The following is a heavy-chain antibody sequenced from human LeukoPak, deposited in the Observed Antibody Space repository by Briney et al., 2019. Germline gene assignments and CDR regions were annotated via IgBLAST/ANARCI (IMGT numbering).Heavy chain of an antibody. CDR2: ISGYNGYT. Sequence: ASVKVSCKASGYTFTSYGFSWVRQAPGQGLEWMGWISGYNGYTYNSQKFLNRVTMTTDTSTTTAYLELRSLKSGDTAVYYCARVNMVGPILEDYYFYMDVWGKGTAVTVSS. V-gene: IGHV1-18*01. CDR1: GYTFTSYG. J-gene: IGHJ6*03. D-gene: IGHD1-26*01. CDR3: ARVNMVGPILEDYYFYMDV.